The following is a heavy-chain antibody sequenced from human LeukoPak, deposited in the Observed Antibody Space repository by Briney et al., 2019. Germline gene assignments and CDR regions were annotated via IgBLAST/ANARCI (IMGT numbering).Heavy chain of an antibody. CDR2: INHSGST. D-gene: IGHD6-6*01. V-gene: IGHV4-34*01. CDR3: ARVAARRVRRTYYMDV. Sequence: MPSEILSLTCAVYGGSFSGYYWSWIRQPPGKGLEWIGEINHSGSTNYNPSLKSRVTISVDTSKNQFSLKLSSVTAADTAVYYCARVAARRVRRTYYMDVWGKGTTVTVSS. CDR1: GGSFSGYY. J-gene: IGHJ6*03.